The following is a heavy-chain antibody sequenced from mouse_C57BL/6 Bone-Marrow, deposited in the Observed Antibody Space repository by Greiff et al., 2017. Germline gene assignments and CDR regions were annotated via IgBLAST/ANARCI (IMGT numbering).Heavy chain of an antibody. CDR2: ISNGGGST. D-gene: IGHD2-4*01. CDR1: GFTFSDYY. J-gene: IGHJ3*01. Sequence: EVNVVESGGGLVQPGGSLKLSCAASGFTFSDYYMYWVRQTPEKRLEWVAYISNGGGSTYYPDTVKGRFTISRDNAKNTLYLQMSRLKSADTAMXYCAGPPIYYDYDDWFAYWGQGTLVTVSA. CDR3: AGPPIYYDYDDWFAY. V-gene: IGHV5-12*01.